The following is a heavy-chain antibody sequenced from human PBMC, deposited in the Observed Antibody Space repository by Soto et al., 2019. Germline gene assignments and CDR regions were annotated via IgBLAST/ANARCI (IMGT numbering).Heavy chain of an antibody. D-gene: IGHD6-19*01. V-gene: IGHV3-48*03. CDR2: ISESGDSM. J-gene: IGHJ6*02. CDR1: GIEFSNYE. CDR3: ARDQEVHDSRGHKIRAMDV. Sequence: GGSLRLSCVAPGIEFSNYEMNWVRLAPGKGLEWISYISESGDSMYYADAVKGRFAISRDNAKNSLYLQMNSLRVEDTAVYYCARDQEVHDSRGHKIRAMDVWGQGTTVTVS.